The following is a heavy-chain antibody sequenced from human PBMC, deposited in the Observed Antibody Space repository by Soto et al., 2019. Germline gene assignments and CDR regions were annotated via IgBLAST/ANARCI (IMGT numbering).Heavy chain of an antibody. CDR2: ISSSGSYV. D-gene: IGHD1-1*01. CDR3: ARDGNYHEF. Sequence: EVQLVESGGGRVEPGGSLRLSCVASGFTLSTHAMVWVRQAPGKGLEWVSSISSSGSYVYYEDSVEGRFIISRDDARNSVYLQMNSLRVEDTAVYFCARDGNYHEFWGQGTLVTVSS. V-gene: IGHV3-21*01. CDR1: GFTLSTHA. J-gene: IGHJ4*02.